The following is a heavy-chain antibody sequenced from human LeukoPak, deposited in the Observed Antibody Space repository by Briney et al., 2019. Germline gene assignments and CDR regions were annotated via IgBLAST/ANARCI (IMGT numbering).Heavy chain of an antibody. D-gene: IGHD2-2*01. CDR2: ISYDGSNK. CDR3: ARSGVPAATPPYYYGMDV. V-gene: IGHV3-30*04. CDR1: GFAFSSYA. Sequence: GRSLRLSCAASGFAFSSYAMHWVRQAPGKELEWVAVISYDGSNKYYADSVKGRFTISRDNSKNTLYLQMNSLRAEDTAVYYCARSGVPAATPPYYYGMDVWGQGTTVTVSS. J-gene: IGHJ6*02.